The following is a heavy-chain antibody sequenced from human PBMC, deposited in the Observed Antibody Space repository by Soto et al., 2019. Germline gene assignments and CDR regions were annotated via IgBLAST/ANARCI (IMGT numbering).Heavy chain of an antibody. CDR2: IFPLFGSA. CDR1: GGTFSSYD. J-gene: IGHJ5*02. Sequence: SVKVSCQDSGGTFSSYDISRVRQAPGHGREWMGGIFPLFGSAKYAQRFVGRVMTTADESTSTAYMELSSLRSEDTAVYYCARESSSSIWCDPWGQGTLVTVSS. V-gene: IGHV1-69*13. CDR3: ARESSSSIWCDP. D-gene: IGHD6-6*01.